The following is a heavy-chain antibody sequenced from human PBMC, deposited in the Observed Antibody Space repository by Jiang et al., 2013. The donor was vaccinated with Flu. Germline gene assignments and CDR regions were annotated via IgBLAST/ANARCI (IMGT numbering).Heavy chain of an antibody. D-gene: IGHD3-10*01. Sequence: TQTLTLTCTFSGFSLSTSGMCVSWIRQPPGKALEWLALIDWDDDKYYSTSLKTRLTITKDTSKNQVVLTMTNMDPVDTATYYCARIRGVRGDYYYMDVWGKGTTVTVSS. J-gene: IGHJ6*03. CDR3: ARIRGVRGDYYYMDV. CDR1: GFSLSTSGMC. V-gene: IGHV2-70*01. CDR2: IDWDDDK.